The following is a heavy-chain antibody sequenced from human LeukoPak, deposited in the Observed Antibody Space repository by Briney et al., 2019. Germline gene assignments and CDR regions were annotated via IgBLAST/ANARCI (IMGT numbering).Heavy chain of an antibody. D-gene: IGHD2-2*01. CDR3: ARDDKYLFHAFDI. CDR1: GGSISSSSYY. CDR2: IYYSGST. V-gene: IGHV4-39*07. Sequence: SETLSLTCTVSGGSISSSSYYWGWIRQPPGKGLEWIGSIYYSGSTYYNPSLKSRVTISVDTSKNQFSLKLSSVTAADTAVYYCARDDKYLFHAFDIWGQGTMVTVSS. J-gene: IGHJ3*02.